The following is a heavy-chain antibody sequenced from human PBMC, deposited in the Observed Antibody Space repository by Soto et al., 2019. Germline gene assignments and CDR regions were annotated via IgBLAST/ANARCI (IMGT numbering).Heavy chain of an antibody. CDR2: INHSGST. D-gene: IGHD6-19*01. CDR1: GGSLSGNY. J-gene: IGHJ4*02. Sequence: PSETLSLTCAVYGGSLSGNYWTWIRQSPGKGLEWIGNINHSGSTNYNPSLKSRVTISVDTSKNQFSLRLSSVTAADTAVYYCARGSGCYFHWGQGTLVTVSS. V-gene: IGHV4-34*01. CDR3: ARGSGCYFH.